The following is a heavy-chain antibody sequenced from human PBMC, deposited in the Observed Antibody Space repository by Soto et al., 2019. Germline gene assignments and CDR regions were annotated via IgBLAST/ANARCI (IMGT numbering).Heavy chain of an antibody. CDR2: IYYSGST. CDR3: ARHVPGGRFLTAGDYYYMDV. D-gene: IGHD3-3*01. J-gene: IGHJ6*03. CDR1: GGSISSSSYY. Sequence: SETLSLTCTVSGGSISSSSYYWGWIRQPPGKGLEWIGSIYYSGSTYYNPSLKSRVTISVDTSKNQFPLKLSSVTAADTAVYYCARHVPGGRFLTAGDYYYMDVWGKGTTVTVSS. V-gene: IGHV4-39*01.